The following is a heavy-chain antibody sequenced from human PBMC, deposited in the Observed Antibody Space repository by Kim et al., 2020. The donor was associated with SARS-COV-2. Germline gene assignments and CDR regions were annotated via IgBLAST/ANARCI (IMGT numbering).Heavy chain of an antibody. J-gene: IGHJ4*01. CDR2: ISYDGSNK. Sequence: GGSLRLSCAASGFTFSSYAMHWVRQAPGKGLEWVAVISYDGSNKYYADSVKGRFTISRDNSKNTLYLQMNSLRAGDTAVYYCASSRDSSGYYPPLDYWG. CDR1: GFTFSSYA. D-gene: IGHD3-22*01. V-gene: IGHV3-30-3*01. CDR3: ASSRDSSGYYPPLDY.